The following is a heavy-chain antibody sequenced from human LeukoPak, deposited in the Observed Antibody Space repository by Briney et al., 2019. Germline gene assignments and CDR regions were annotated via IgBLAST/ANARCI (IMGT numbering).Heavy chain of an antibody. CDR3: ARDPSGWYRDNWFDP. CDR1: GFTFSSYS. J-gene: IGHJ5*02. Sequence: PGGSLRLSCAASGFTFSSYSTNWVRQAPGKGLEWVSYISSSSSTIYYADSVKGRFTISRDNAKNSLYLQMNSLRAEDTAVYYCARDPSGWYRDNWFDPWGQGTLVTVSS. V-gene: IGHV3-48*01. D-gene: IGHD6-19*01. CDR2: ISSSSSTI.